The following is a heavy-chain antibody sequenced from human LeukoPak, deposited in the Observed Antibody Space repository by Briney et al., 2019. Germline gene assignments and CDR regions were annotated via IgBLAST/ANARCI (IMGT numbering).Heavy chain of an antibody. D-gene: IGHD3-16*01. V-gene: IGHV3-23*01. CDR1: EFTFSTYA. CDR2: ISVSGDRT. Sequence: GGSLRLSCAASEFTFSTYAMQWVRQAPGKGLEWVSGISVSGDRTWYADSVKGRFTISRDNSKNTLYLQMNSLRAEDTAVYYCATLGGVRFDYWGQGTLVTVSS. CDR3: ATLGGVRFDY. J-gene: IGHJ4*02.